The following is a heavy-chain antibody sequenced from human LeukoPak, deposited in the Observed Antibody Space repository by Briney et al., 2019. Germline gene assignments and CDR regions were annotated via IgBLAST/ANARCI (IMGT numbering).Heavy chain of an antibody. CDR3: AKEASRGFDI. Sequence: GSLRLSCAASGFTFCSYAMSWVRQAPGEGLEWVSGITSGGSTYKVDSVKGRFTISRDNSKNTLYLQMNSLRAEDTAVYYCAKEASRGFDIWGQGTMVTVSS. D-gene: IGHD6-6*01. CDR1: GFTFCSYA. J-gene: IGHJ3*02. V-gene: IGHV3-23*01. CDR2: ITSGGST.